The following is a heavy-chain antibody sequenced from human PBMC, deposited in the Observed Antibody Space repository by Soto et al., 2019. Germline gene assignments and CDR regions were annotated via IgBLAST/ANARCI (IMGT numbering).Heavy chain of an antibody. CDR3: ARTRDTRRYLWFGELSGP. CDR2: IYWDDDE. V-gene: IGHV2-5*02. CDR1: GFSLSTSGVG. Sequence: QITLKESGPTLVKPTQTLTLTCTFSGFSLSTSGVGVGWIRQPPGKALEWLALIYWDDDERYSPSLESRLTITKDTSKNQVVLTMTNMDHVDTATYYCARTRDTRRYLWFGELSGPWVQGTLVTVSA. J-gene: IGHJ5*02. D-gene: IGHD3-10*01.